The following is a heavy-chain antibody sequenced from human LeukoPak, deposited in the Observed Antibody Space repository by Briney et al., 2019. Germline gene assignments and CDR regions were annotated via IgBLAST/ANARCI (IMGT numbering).Heavy chain of an antibody. CDR2: INNDGSGT. D-gene: IGHD2-15*01. CDR1: GFTFRRFW. CDR3: VRGGESTWS. J-gene: IGHJ5*02. V-gene: IGHV3-74*01. Sequence: GGALRLTRVATGFTFRRFWKHWVRQAPGKGPVWVSRINNDGSGTSYGDSVKGRFTISRDDAKNTLYLQMNSLRAEDTAVYYCVRGGESTWSWGQGTLVTVSS.